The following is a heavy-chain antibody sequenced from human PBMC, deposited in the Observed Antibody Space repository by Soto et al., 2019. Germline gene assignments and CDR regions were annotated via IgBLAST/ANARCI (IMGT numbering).Heavy chain of an antibody. J-gene: IGHJ6*03. D-gene: IGHD3-10*01. V-gene: IGHV4-34*01. CDR1: GGSFRGYQ. CDR3: ARGLILWFGELSRRGGYYYYMDV. Sequence: QVQLQQWGAGLLKPSETLSLTCAVYGGSFRGYQWSWIRQTPGKGLEWIGGINDSGDINYNPSLKSRVTILVDSPKKQISLRLSSVTAADTAVYYCARGLILWFGELSRRGGYYYYMDVWGKGTTVIVSS. CDR2: INDSGDI.